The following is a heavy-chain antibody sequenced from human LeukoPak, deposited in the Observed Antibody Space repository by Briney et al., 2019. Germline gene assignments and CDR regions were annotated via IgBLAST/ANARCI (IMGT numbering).Heavy chain of an antibody. Sequence: GGSLRLSCAASGFTFSSYSMTWVRQAPGKGLEWVSSISSSSSYIYYADSVKGRFTISRDNAKNSLYLQMNSLRAEDTAVYYCARDIPPGIAVAGQFDYWGQGTLVTVSS. CDR2: ISSSSSYI. J-gene: IGHJ4*02. CDR1: GFTFSSYS. V-gene: IGHV3-21*01. D-gene: IGHD6-19*01. CDR3: ARDIPPGIAVAGQFDY.